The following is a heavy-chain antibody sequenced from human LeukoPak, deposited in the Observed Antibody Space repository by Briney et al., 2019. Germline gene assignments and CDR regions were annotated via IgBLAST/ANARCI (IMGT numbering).Heavy chain of an antibody. V-gene: IGHV3-7*01. J-gene: IGHJ4*02. CDR3: ARRSSGWYEWCFQY. D-gene: IGHD6-19*01. CDR2: IKQDGSEK. CDR1: GFTFSSYW. Sequence: GGSLRLSCAASGFTFSSYWMSWVRQAPGKGLEWVANIKQDGSEKYYVDSVKGRFTISRDNAKNSLYPQMNSLRAEDTAVYYCARRSSGWYEWCFQYWGQGTLVTVSS.